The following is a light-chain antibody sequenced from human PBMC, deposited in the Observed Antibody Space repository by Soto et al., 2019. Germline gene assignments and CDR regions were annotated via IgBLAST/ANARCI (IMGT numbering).Light chain of an antibody. CDR1: QSIGRS. Sequence: EVVLTQSPATLSLSLGERATLSCRASQSIGRSLAWYQQSPGQAPSLLISDASNRATGIPARFSGSGSGTDLSLTISSLEPEDFAVYSCQQRYSWPLTFGGGTKVEIK. CDR3: QQRYSWPLT. V-gene: IGKV3-11*01. CDR2: DAS. J-gene: IGKJ4*01.